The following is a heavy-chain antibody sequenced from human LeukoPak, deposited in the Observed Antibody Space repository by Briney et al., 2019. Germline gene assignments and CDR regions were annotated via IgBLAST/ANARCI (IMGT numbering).Heavy chain of an antibody. CDR3: ARYVYGWGSYYNVEGY. J-gene: IGHJ4*02. D-gene: IGHD3-10*01. V-gene: IGHV1-2*02. Sequence: ASVTVSFTGSGYTFTDYYMHWVRQAPGQGLEWMGWINTNSGGTNYEQKFQGRVTMTRDSSCRTTYMGLSRLRSDDPAVSYCARYVYGWGSYYNVEGYWGQGTLVTVSS. CDR2: INTNSGGT. CDR1: GYTFTDYY.